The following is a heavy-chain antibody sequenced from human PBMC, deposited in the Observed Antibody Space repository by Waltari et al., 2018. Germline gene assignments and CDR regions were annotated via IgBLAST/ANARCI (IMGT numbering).Heavy chain of an antibody. CDR1: GGTFSSYA. CDR2: INAGNGNT. V-gene: IGHV1-3*01. J-gene: IGHJ4*02. Sequence: QVQLVQSGAEVKKPGSSVKVSCKASGGTFSSYAISWVRQAPGQGLEWMGWINAGNGNTKYSQKFQGRVTITRDTSASTAYMELSSLRSEDTAVYYCAIWRAVAGIFDYWGQGTLVTVSS. CDR3: AIWRAVAGIFDY. D-gene: IGHD6-19*01.